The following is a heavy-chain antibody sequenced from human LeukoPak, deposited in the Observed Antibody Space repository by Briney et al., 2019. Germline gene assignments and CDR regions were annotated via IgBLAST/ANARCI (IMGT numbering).Heavy chain of an antibody. J-gene: IGHJ1*01. CDR2: IKSDGST. CDR3: ARAPSEIGGYYPEYFRH. Sequence: SGGSLRLSCAASGFTFSTYWMHWVRQAPGKGLVWVSRIKSDGSTNYADSVKGRFTISRDNAKSTVSLQMNSLRPEDTGVYYCARAPSEIGGYYPEYFRHWGQGTLVTVSS. V-gene: IGHV3-74*01. CDR1: GFTFSTYW. D-gene: IGHD3-22*01.